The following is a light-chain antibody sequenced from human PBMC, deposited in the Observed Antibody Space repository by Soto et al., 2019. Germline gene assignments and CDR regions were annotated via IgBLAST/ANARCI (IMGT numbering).Light chain of an antibody. CDR2: GAS. CDR1: QSVSSNY. J-gene: IGKJ2*01. CDR3: QQYANSPFT. V-gene: IGKV3-20*01. Sequence: EIVLTQSPGTLPLSPGERATLSCRARQSVSSNYLVWYQQKPGQAPRPLIYGASSRATGIPDRFSGSGSGTAFTLTISRLEPEDFAVYYCQQYANSPFTFGQGTKLEIK.